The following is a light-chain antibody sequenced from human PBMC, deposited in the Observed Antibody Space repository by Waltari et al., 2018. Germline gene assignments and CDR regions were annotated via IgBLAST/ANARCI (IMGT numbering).Light chain of an antibody. J-gene: IGLJ3*02. CDR2: SND. CDR1: STNVVGGL. CDR3: AAWDVNLNGVL. Sequence: SVLTQPASASVTPGQRVTFPCAGSSTNVVGGLANLYKQLPRTPPKLLIHSNDQRPSGVPDRFSGSRSGTSASLAISGLQSEDEADYYCAAWDVNLNGVLFGGGTKLTVL. V-gene: IGLV1-44*01.